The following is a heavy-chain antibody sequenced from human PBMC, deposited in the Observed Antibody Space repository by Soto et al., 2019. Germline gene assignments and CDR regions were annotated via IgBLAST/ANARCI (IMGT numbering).Heavy chain of an antibody. CDR3: AKGLDRPLYGPFDY. CDR2: ISYDGSNK. CDR1: GFTFSSYC. J-gene: IGHJ4*02. V-gene: IGHV3-30*18. Sequence: GGSLRLSCAASGFTFSSYCMHWVRQAPGKGLEWVAVISYDGSNKYYADSVKGRFTISRDNSKNTLYLQMNSLRAEDTAVYYCAKGLDRPLYGPFDYWGQGTLVTVSS. D-gene: IGHD3-10*01.